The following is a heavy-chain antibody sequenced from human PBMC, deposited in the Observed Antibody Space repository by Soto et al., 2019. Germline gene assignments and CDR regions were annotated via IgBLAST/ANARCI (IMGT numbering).Heavy chain of an antibody. CDR1: GGTSTRYA. V-gene: IGHV1-69*06. CDR2: IVPMFGTS. J-gene: IGHJ4*02. CDR3: NRGSEYDFWSGYL. Sequence: QERLVQSGAEVRKPGSSVKVSCKVTGGTSTRYAINWVRQAPGQGLEWMGGIVPMFGTSKYAQKFQGRVTITADTSTHIAYMEVRSLISDDTAVYYCNRGSEYDFWSGYLWGQGTLVSVSS. D-gene: IGHD3-3*01.